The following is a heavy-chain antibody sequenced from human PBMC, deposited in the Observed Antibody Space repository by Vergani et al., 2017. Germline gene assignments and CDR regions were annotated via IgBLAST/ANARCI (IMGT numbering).Heavy chain of an antibody. V-gene: IGHV3-30*01. CDR3: AREVGTSRITIFGVVHDYYGMDV. D-gene: IGHD3-3*01. Sequence: QVQLVESGGGVVQPGRSLRLSCAASGFTFSSYAMHWVRQAPGKGLEWVAVISYDGSNKYYADSVKGRFTISRDNSKNTLYLQMNSLRAEDTAVYYCAREVGTSRITIFGVVHDYYGMDVWGQGP. J-gene: IGHJ6*02. CDR2: ISYDGSNK. CDR1: GFTFSSYA.